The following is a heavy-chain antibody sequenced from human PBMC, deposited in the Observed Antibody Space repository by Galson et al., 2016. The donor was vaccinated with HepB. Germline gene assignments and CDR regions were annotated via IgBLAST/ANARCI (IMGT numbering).Heavy chain of an antibody. Sequence: SLRLSCAASGFIFSIYAMNWVRQAPGKGLKWVSTIMHSGATTYYADSVRGRFTVSRDNFRNTLYLQMNNLRPEDTAVYYCSKDFGREVSGSSGPWGQGALVTVST. CDR2: IMHSGATT. J-gene: IGHJ5*02. V-gene: IGHV3-23*01. CDR1: GFIFSIYA. CDR3: SKDFGREVSGSSGP. D-gene: IGHD3-22*01.